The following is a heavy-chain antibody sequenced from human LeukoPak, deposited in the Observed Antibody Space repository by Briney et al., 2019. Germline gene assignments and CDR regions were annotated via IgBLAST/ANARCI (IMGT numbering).Heavy chain of an antibody. V-gene: IGHV4-4*07. CDR3: ARIGGITYFDY. CDR1: GGYISSYY. CDR2: FYTRGSP. Sequence: PSETLSLTCTVSGGYISSYYWSWIRQPAGKELEWIGRFYTRGSPNYNPPLKSRVTMSVDTSKNQFSLRLSSVSPADTAVYYCARIGGITYFDYWGQGTLVTVSS. D-gene: IGHD3-16*01. J-gene: IGHJ4*02.